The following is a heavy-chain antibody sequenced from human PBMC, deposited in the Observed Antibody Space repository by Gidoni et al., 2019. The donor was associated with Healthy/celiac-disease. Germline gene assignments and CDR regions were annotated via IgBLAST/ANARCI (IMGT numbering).Heavy chain of an antibody. V-gene: IGHV1-18*01. CDR3: ARDVLSSPGPALWFGVHIVGYFDY. J-gene: IGHJ4*02. Sequence: QVQLVQSGAEVKKPGASVKVSCKASGYTFTSYGISWVRQAPGQGLEWMGWISAYNGNTNYAQKLQGRVTMTTDTSTSTAYMELRSLRSDDTAVYYCARDVLSSPGPALWFGVHIVGYFDYWGQGTLVTVSS. CDR2: ISAYNGNT. CDR1: GYTFTSYG. D-gene: IGHD3-10*01.